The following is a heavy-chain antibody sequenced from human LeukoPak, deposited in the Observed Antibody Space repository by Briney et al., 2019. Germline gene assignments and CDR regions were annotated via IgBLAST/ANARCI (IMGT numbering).Heavy chain of an antibody. D-gene: IGHD2-2*01. CDR1: GYTLTELS. Sequence: ASVKVSCKVSGYTLTELSMHWVRQAPGKGLEWMGGFDPEDGETIYAQKFQGRVTITRNTSISTAYMELSSLRSEDTAVYYCARGRIVVVPAAIINLDPWGQGTLVTVSS. J-gene: IGHJ5*02. CDR2: FDPEDGET. V-gene: IGHV1-24*01. CDR3: ARGRIVVVPAAIINLDP.